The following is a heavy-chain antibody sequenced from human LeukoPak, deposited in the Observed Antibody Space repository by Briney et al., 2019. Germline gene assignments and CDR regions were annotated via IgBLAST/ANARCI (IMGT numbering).Heavy chain of an antibody. V-gene: IGHV4-39*07. D-gene: IGHD3-10*01. CDR3: ARDWVLGVRGVIRNFDY. J-gene: IGHJ4*02. CDR2: IYYSGST. CDR1: GGSISSSSYY. Sequence: PSETLSLTCTVSGGSISSSSYYWGWIRQPPGKGLEWIGSIYYSGSTYYNPSLKSRVTISVDTSKNQFSLKLSSVTAADTAVYYCARDWVLGVRGVIRNFDYWGQGTLVTVSS.